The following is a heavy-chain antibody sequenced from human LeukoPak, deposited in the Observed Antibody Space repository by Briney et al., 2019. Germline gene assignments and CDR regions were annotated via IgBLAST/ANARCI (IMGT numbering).Heavy chain of an antibody. CDR2: ISASGGST. J-gene: IGHJ4*02. CDR3: ARDAGRRTYGGLDY. CDR1: GFTFSSSA. Sequence: PGGSLRLSCAASGFTFSSSAMSWVRQVPGKGLEWVSGISASGGSTYYADSVRGRFTISRDNSKNTLYVQMNSLRDEDTAVYYCARDAGRRTYGGLDYWGQGTLVTVSS. D-gene: IGHD4/OR15-4a*01. V-gene: IGHV3-23*01.